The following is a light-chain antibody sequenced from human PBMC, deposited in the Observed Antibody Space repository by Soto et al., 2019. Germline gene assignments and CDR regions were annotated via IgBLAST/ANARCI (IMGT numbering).Light chain of an antibody. V-gene: IGKV1-39*01. CDR1: RSISTY. CDR2: DVS. Sequence: DIQMTQSPSSLSASVGDRVTITCWARRSISTYLNWYQQKSGNAPKMQIYDVSTLQTGVPSRFSGSGSGTDFTLTISSLQPEDFPTYYCQQSYISHRTFGQGNKVDI. J-gene: IGKJ1*01. CDR3: QQSYISHRT.